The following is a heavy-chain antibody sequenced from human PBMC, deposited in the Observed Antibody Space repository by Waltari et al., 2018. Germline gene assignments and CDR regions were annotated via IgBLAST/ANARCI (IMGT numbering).Heavy chain of an antibody. V-gene: IGHV3-7*01. CDR1: GFAFASSW. Sequence: EVHVVESGGGLVQPGGSLRLSCAASGFAFASSWMSWVRQAPGKGLEWVASINQDGSDTYYVDSVKGRFIISRDNAENSLFLQMSSLSAEDTAVYSCATTLFRTQRGDGVDVWGQGTTVIVSS. CDR2: INQDGSDT. J-gene: IGHJ6*02. CDR3: ATTLFRTQRGDGVDV. D-gene: IGHD5-18*01.